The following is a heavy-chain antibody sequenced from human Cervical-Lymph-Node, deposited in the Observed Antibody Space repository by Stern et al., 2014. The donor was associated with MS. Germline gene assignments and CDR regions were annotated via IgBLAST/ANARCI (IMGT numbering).Heavy chain of an antibody. V-gene: IGHV1-18*01. CDR2: ISAYNGKT. CDR1: GYTFTSYG. J-gene: IGHJ4*02. CDR3: ARRVILLWFGESPHFDY. Sequence: QVQLVQSGAEVKKPGASVKVSCKASGYTFTSYGISWVRQAPGQGLEWMGWISAYNGKTNYAQKLQGRVTMTTDTSTSTAYMELRSLRSDDTAVYYCARRVILLWFGESPHFDYWGQGTLVTVSS. D-gene: IGHD3-10*01.